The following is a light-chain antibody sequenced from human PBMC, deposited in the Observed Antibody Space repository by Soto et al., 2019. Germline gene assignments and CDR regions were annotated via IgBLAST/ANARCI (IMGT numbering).Light chain of an antibody. Sequence: EIVMTQSPAILSVSPGERATLSCRASQSVSSNLAWYQQKPGQAPRLLMYGASTRATGIPARFSGSGSGTEFTLTISSLQSEDFAIYYCQQYNNWPPYTFGQGTKLEIE. CDR3: QQYNNWPPYT. CDR1: QSVSSN. J-gene: IGKJ2*01. CDR2: GAS. V-gene: IGKV3-15*01.